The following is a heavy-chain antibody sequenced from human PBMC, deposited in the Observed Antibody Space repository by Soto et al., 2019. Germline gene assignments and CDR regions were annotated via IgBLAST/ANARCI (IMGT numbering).Heavy chain of an antibody. Sequence: ASVKVSCKAIGYSFTSHYMHWVRQAPGQGLEWMGTIYPGGVNIGYAQKFKGRVTMTKDTSTSTVYMELNSLTSEDTAVYYCARDHCTDAAVSWFDPWGQGTLVTVSS. V-gene: IGHV1-46*03. CDR2: IYPGGVNI. CDR1: GYSFTSHY. D-gene: IGHD2-8*01. J-gene: IGHJ5*02. CDR3: ARDHCTDAAVSWFDP.